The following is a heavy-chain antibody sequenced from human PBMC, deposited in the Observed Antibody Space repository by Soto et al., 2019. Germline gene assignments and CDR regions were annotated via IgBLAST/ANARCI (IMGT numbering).Heavy chain of an antibody. Sequence: LRLSCAASGXTFSSYGMHWVRQAPGKGLEWVAVISYDGRNKYYADSVKGRFTISRDNSKNTLYLQMSSLRPEDTAVYYCVKDGSSGWPYYYGMDVWGQGTTVTVSS. D-gene: IGHD6-19*01. CDR3: VKDGSSGWPYYYGMDV. J-gene: IGHJ6*02. CDR2: ISYDGRNK. V-gene: IGHV3-30*18. CDR1: GXTFSSYG.